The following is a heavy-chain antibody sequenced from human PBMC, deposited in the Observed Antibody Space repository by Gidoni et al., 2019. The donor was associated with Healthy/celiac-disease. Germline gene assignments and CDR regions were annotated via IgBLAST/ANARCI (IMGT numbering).Heavy chain of an antibody. J-gene: IGHJ6*02. CDR1: GFTFSSYG. CDR2: IWYDGSNK. CDR3: AGSSRGPNYGMDV. D-gene: IGHD6-13*01. Sequence: QVQLVESGGGVVQPGRSLRLSCAASGFTFSSYGMHWVRQAPGKGLEWVAVIWYDGSNKYYADSVKGRFTISRDNSKNTLYLQMNSLRAEDTAVYYCAGSSRGPNYGMDVWGQGTTVTVSS. V-gene: IGHV3-33*01.